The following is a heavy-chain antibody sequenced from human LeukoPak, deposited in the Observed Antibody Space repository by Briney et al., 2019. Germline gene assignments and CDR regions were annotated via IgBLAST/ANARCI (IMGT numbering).Heavy chain of an antibody. CDR1: GFIFSENA. D-gene: IGHD3-3*01. CDR3: AEDFWNFRDS. V-gene: IGHV3-30*02. CDR2: IGVDETFI. Sequence: GGSLRLFCTASGFIFSENAMHWVRQAPGKGLDWVAYIGVDETFIKYADSVKGRFTISRDNSENTLFLQMNSLRGDDTAVYFCAEDFWNFRDSWGQGTLVTVSS. J-gene: IGHJ5*01.